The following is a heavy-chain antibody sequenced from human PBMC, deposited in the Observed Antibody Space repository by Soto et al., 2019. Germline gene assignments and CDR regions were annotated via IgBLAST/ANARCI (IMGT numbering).Heavy chain of an antibody. CDR3: ARMIYYGSGSYYYYYYYGMDV. D-gene: IGHD3-10*01. V-gene: IGHV2-70*01. CDR2: IDWDDDK. J-gene: IGHJ6*02. CDR1: GFSLSTSGMC. Sequence: SGPTLVNPTQTLTLTCTFSGFSLSTSGMCVSWIRQPPGKALEWLALIDWDDDKYYSTSLKTRLTISKDTSKNQVVLTMTNMDPADTATYYCARMIYYGSGSYYYYYYYGMDVWGQGTTVTVSS.